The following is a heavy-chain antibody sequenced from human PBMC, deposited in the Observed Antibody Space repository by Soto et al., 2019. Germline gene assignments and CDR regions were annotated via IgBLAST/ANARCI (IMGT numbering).Heavy chain of an antibody. Sequence: SVNGSCKAIGGTFTSYAITWARQAPGQGLEWMGETIPILDRSAYAPKFRGRLTMTADESTNIAYIELSSLRSDDTAVYYCARGTTIFGVAPRAFAPDVWGQVTAVPVS. CDR3: ARGTTIFGVAPRAFAPDV. D-gene: IGHD3-3*01. V-gene: IGHV1-69*10. CDR2: TIPILDRS. J-gene: IGHJ6*02. CDR1: GGTFTSYA.